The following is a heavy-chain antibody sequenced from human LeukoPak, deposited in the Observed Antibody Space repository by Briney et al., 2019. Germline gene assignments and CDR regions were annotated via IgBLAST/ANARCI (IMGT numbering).Heavy chain of an antibody. CDR3: ARDSRSPVGYYGMDV. Sequence: SETLSLTCTVSGGSISSYYWSWIRQPAGKGLEWIGRIYTSGSTNYNPSLKSRVTISVDTSKNQFSLKLSSVTAADTAVYYCARDSRSPVGYYGMDVWGQGTTVTISS. CDR2: IYTSGST. CDR1: GGSISSYY. V-gene: IGHV4-4*07. J-gene: IGHJ6*02. D-gene: IGHD1-26*01.